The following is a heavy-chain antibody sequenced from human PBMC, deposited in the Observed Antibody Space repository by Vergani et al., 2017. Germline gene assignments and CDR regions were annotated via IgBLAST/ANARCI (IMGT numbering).Heavy chain of an antibody. Sequence: QVQLQESGPGLVKPSETLSPTCTVPGGSISSYHWSWIRQPPGKGLEWIGYIYYSGSTNYNPSLKSRVTISVDTSKNQFSLKLSSVTAADTAVYYCARANSWGSSSSYNWFDPGGQGTLVTVSS. J-gene: IGHJ5*02. CDR2: IYYSGST. D-gene: IGHD6-6*01. CDR1: GGSISSYH. CDR3: ARANSWGSSSSYNWFDP. V-gene: IGHV4-59*01.